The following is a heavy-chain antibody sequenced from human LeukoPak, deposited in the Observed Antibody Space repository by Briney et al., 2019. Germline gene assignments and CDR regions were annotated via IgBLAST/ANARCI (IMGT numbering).Heavy chain of an antibody. CDR2: INEDGSDK. D-gene: IGHD6-13*01. CDR3: ARGQKLAS. Sequence: PGGSLRLSCAASGFTFSTYWMSWVPQAPGKGLEWVTNINEDGSDKYYVDSVKGRFTISRDNAENSLYLQMNSLRADDTAVYYCARGQKLASWGQGTLVTVSS. V-gene: IGHV3-7*04. CDR1: GFTFSTYW. J-gene: IGHJ5*02.